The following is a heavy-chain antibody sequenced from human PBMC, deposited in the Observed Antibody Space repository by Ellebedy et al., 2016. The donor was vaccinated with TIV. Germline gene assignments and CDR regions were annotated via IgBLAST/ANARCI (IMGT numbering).Heavy chain of an antibody. D-gene: IGHD5-18*01. CDR1: GGTFTSYD. CDR3: ATDSRYSYGYRFNF. CDR2: IIPILGRP. V-gene: IGHV1-69*04. Sequence: ASVKVSCKGSGGTFTSYDINWVRQAPGQGLEWMGRIIPILGRPDYAQTFQGRVTIYADKSTGTPYMELGSLRSEDTAVYYCATDSRYSYGYRFNFWGQGTLVIVSS. J-gene: IGHJ4*02.